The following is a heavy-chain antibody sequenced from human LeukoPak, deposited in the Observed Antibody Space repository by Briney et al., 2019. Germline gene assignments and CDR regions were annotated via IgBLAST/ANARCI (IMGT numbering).Heavy chain of an antibody. D-gene: IGHD3-16*01. V-gene: IGHV4-59*12. Sequence: SETLSLTCTVSGGSISSYYWSWIRQPPGKGLEWIGYIYYSGSTNYNPSLKSRVTISVDTSKNQFSLKLTSVTAADTAVYYCARSLGGSQFFDYWGQGTLVTVSS. CDR1: GGSISSYY. J-gene: IGHJ4*02. CDR3: ARSLGGSQFFDY. CDR2: IYYSGST.